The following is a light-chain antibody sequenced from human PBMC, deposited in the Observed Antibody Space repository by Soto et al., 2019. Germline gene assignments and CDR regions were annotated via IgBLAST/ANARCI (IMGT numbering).Light chain of an antibody. CDR1: SSKW. J-gene: IGKJ2*01. CDR3: QHTTDFT. V-gene: IGKV1-5*01. CDR2: DDS. Sequence: DIQMTQSPSTLAASVGDTVTMTCRSSSKWLAWYQKKPGKAPKLLIYDDSNLERGVTPRFSGSTSGAESTLTITGLQPDDLGTYYCQHTTDFTFGQGTKVEIK.